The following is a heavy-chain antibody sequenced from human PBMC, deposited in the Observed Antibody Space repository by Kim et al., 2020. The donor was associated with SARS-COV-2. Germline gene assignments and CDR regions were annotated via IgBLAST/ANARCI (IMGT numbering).Heavy chain of an antibody. CDR1: GFTFDDYA. V-gene: IGHV3-9*01. CDR3: ATLPKWDILTGYSSDY. CDR2: ISWNSGSI. Sequence: GGSLRLSCAASGFTFDDYAMHWVRQAPGKGLEWVSGISWNSGSIGYADSVKGRFTISRDNAKNSLYLQMNSLRAEDTALYYCATLPKWDILTGYSSDYWGQGTLVTVSS. D-gene: IGHD3-9*01. J-gene: IGHJ4*02.